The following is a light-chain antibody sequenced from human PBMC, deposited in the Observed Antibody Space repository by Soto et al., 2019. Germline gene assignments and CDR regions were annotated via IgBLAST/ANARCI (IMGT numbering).Light chain of an antibody. J-gene: IGLJ2*01. CDR3: AAWDDSVNGVV. CDR2: SNN. Sequence: QSVLTQPPSASGTPGPRVTISCSGSSSNIGSNTVNWYQHLPGTAPKLVIYSNNQRPSGVPDRFSGSKSGTSASLAISGLQSEDEADYYCAAWDDSVNGVVFGGGTKLTVL. V-gene: IGLV1-44*01. CDR1: SSNIGSNT.